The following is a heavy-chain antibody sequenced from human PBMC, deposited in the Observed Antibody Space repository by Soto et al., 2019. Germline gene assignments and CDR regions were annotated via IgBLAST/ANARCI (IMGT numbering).Heavy chain of an antibody. D-gene: IGHD3-22*01. CDR3: AKEGTMIVVRFDY. Sequence: GASLRLSCAASGFTFSSYAMSWQNQAPGKGLGWVSAMSGSGGSTYYADSVKGRFTISIDNSKNTLYLQMNSLGAEDTAVYYCAKEGTMIVVRFDYWGQGT. J-gene: IGHJ4*02. CDR1: GFTFSSYA. CDR2: MSGSGGST. V-gene: IGHV3-23*01.